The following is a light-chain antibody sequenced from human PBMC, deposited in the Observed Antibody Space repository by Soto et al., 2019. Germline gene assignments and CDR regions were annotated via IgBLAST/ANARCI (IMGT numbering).Light chain of an antibody. Sequence: DILMTQSPDSLAVSLGERATINCKSSQSVLYSSNNNNYLTWYQQKPGQPPKLLISWASTRESGVPDRFSGRGSGTDFTLTISSLQAEDVALYYCQQYYATPYTFGQGTKLEI. CDR2: WAS. V-gene: IGKV4-1*01. CDR3: QQYYATPYT. CDR1: QSVLYSSNNNNY. J-gene: IGKJ2*01.